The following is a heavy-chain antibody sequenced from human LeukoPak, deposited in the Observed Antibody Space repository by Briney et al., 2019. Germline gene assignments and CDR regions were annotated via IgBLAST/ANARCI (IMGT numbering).Heavy chain of an antibody. J-gene: IGHJ4*02. CDR1: GGSISSGDYY. CDR3: ARVGFGGEYYYDSSGYYTVLDY. D-gene: IGHD3-22*01. Sequence: PSQTLSLTCTVSGGSISSGDYYWSWIRQPPGKGLEWIGYIYYSGSTYYNPSLKSRVTISVDKSKNQFSLKLSSVTAADTAVYYCARVGFGGEYYYDSSGYYTVLDYWGQGTLVTVSS. V-gene: IGHV4-30-4*08. CDR2: IYYSGST.